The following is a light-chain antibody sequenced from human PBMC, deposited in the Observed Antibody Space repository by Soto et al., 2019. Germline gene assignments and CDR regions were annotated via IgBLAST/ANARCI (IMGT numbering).Light chain of an antibody. CDR1: SSDVGGYNY. V-gene: IGLV2-14*01. CDR3: SSYTSSSTSYV. Sequence: QCVLTQPASVSGSPGQSITISCTGTSSDVGGYNYVSWYQQHPGKAPKLMIYDVSNRPSGVSNRFSGSKSGNTASLTISGLQAEDEADYYCSSYTSSSTSYVFGTGTXVTVL. CDR2: DVS. J-gene: IGLJ1*01.